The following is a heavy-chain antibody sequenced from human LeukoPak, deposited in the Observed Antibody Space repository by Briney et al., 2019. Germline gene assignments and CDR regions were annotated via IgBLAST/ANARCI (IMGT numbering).Heavy chain of an antibody. D-gene: IGHD4-17*01. CDR1: GGSFSGYY. CDR3: ARIRTLDY. J-gene: IGHJ4*02. Sequence: SETLSRTCAVYGGSFSGYYWSWIRQPPGKGLEWIGEINHSGSTNYNPSLKSRVTISVDTPKNQFSLKLSSVTAADTAVYYCARIRTLDYWGQGTLVTVSS. V-gene: IGHV4-34*01. CDR2: INHSGST.